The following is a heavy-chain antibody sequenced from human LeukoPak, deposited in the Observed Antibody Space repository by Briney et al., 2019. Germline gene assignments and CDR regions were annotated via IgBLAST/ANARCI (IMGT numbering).Heavy chain of an antibody. CDR3: ANRGKYYFDY. CDR1: GFTFSSYA. CDR2: IGNTGVNT. D-gene: IGHD3-10*01. J-gene: IGHJ4*02. V-gene: IGHV3-23*01. Sequence: GRSLRLSCAASGFTFSSYAMSWVRQAPGKGLEWVSTIGNTGVNTYYADSVKGRFTISRDNSKNTLYLQMNSLRAEDTAVYYCANRGKYYFDYWGQGTLVTVSS.